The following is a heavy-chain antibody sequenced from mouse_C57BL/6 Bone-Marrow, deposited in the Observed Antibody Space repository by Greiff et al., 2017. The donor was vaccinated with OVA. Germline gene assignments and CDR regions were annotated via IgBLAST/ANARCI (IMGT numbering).Heavy chain of an antibody. CDR3: ASGNYAWFAY. D-gene: IGHD2-1*01. CDR1: GFTFSSYA. CDR2: ISDGGSYT. V-gene: IGHV5-4*03. Sequence: DVMLVESGGGLVKPGGSLKLSCAASGFTFSSYAMSWVRQTPEKRLAWVATISDGGSYTYYPDNVKGRFTISRDNAKNNLYLQMSHLKSEDTAMYYCASGNYAWFAYWGQGTLVTVSA. J-gene: IGHJ3*01.